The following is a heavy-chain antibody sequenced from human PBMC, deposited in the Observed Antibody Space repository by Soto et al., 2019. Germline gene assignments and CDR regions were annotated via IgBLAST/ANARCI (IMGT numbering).Heavy chain of an antibody. CDR3: ARDGFCTSTTCRIGNWFDP. V-gene: IGHV4-34*01. CDR2: VNHRGST. D-gene: IGHD2-2*03. CDR1: GGSFSGHY. Sequence: QVQLQQWGAGLLKPSGTLSLTCTVYGGSFSGHYWSWIRQAPGKGLEWIGGVNHRGSTYNPSLESRVTMSVDTSKNQFSLKLSSVTAADTAVYYCARDGFCTSTTCRIGNWFDPWGQGTLVTVSS. J-gene: IGHJ5*02.